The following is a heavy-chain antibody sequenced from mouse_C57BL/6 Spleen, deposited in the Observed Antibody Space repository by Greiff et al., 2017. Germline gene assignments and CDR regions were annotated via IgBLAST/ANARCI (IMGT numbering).Heavy chain of an antibody. CDR2: IDPSDGDT. CDR1: GYTFTSYW. Sequence: QVQLQQPGAELVKPGASVKLSCKASGYTFTSYWMHWVKQRPIQGLEWIGNIDPSDGDTNYNQKFKDKATLTVDTSSSTAYMQLSSLTSEDSAVYYWASRDGYCLHAMDYWGQGTSVTVSS. D-gene: IGHD2-3*01. J-gene: IGHJ4*01. CDR3: ASRDGYCLHAMDY. V-gene: IGHV1-52*01.